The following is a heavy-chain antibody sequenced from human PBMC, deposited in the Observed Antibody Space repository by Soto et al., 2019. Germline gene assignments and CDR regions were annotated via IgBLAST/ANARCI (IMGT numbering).Heavy chain of an antibody. J-gene: IGHJ4*02. CDR1: DFSLSPYW. Sequence: GGSLRLSCAASDFSLSPYWMHWVRQVPGRGLEWVARLSSDGFGAAYADSVKGRFFISRDIARNTLSLQMNSLRADDTAVYYCARDFGGPDYWGRGTSVTVSS. CDR2: LSSDGFGA. D-gene: IGHD3-10*01. CDR3: ARDFGGPDY. V-gene: IGHV3-74*03.